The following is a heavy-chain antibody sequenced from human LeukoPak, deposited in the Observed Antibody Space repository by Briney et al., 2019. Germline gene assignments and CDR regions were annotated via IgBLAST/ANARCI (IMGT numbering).Heavy chain of an antibody. Sequence: GGSLRLSCEASGFTFTNYGMSWFRQAPGKGLEWVSSITYSGGNTYYADSVKGRFTIFRDTSKKTLYLQMNSLRAEDTAVYYCAKDLVTGSLDYWGLGTLVTVSS. J-gene: IGHJ4*02. CDR3: AKDLVTGSLDY. D-gene: IGHD3-10*01. V-gene: IGHV3-23*01. CDR1: GFTFTNYG. CDR2: ITYSGGNT.